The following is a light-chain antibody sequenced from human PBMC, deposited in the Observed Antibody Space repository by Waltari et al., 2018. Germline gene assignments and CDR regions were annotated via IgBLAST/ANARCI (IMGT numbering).Light chain of an antibody. CDR3: QSFDNMLSGGVV. V-gene: IGLV1-40*01. CDR2: GKN. Sequence: QSVLTQPPSVSGTPGQRVTISCSGSTSNIGAGHDVHWYQHLPGTAPKLLIYGKNNRPPGVPYRVSGSKSGTSASLAITGLQADDEADYFCQSFDNMLSGGVVFGGGTKLAVL. CDR1: TSNIGAGHD. J-gene: IGLJ2*01.